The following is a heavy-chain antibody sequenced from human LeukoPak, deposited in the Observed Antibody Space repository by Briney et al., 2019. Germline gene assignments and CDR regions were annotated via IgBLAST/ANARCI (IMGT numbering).Heavy chain of an antibody. V-gene: IGHV3-33*01. J-gene: IGHJ4*02. Sequence: GGSLRLSCAASGFTFSNYGMHWVRQAPGKGLEWVAVIWYDGSKKYYADSVKGRFTISRDNSKNTLYLQMNSLRAEDTAVYYCASTMYCYDSSGYYSLDYWGQGTLVTVSS. CDR2: IWYDGSKK. CDR3: ASTMYCYDSSGYYSLDY. D-gene: IGHD3-22*01. CDR1: GFTFSNYG.